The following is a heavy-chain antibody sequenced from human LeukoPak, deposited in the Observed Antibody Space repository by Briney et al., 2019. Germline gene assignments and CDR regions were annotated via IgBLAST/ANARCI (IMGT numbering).Heavy chain of an antibody. J-gene: IGHJ5*02. D-gene: IGHD6-19*01. Sequence: TLXXTXTVSGASVSSGDYFWSWVRQPAGKGLEWIGHIYTSGSTRYSPSLKSRITHSLDTSRNHFSLKLTSVTAADTAGYXXXXSXGWYNIFFDPWGQGTVVTVSS. CDR3: XXSXGWYNIFFDP. V-gene: IGHV4-61*09. CDR1: GASVSSGDYF. CDR2: IYTSGST.